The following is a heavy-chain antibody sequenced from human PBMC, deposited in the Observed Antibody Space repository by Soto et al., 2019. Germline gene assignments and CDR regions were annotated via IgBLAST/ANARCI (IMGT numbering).Heavy chain of an antibody. J-gene: IGHJ6*02. CDR1: GGTFRNSA. V-gene: IGHV1-69*12. D-gene: IGHD1-1*01. CDR3: ARDNDRPQLGGNYYYILDV. Sequence: QVQLEQSGAEVKKPGSSVKVSCEASGGTFRNSAISWVRQAPGQGLEWMGGIMPIFRTPDYAHKFQGRVTITADESTSTAYMELSGLRSDDTAVYYCARDNDRPQLGGNYYYILDVWGHGTTVTVSS. CDR2: IMPIFRTP.